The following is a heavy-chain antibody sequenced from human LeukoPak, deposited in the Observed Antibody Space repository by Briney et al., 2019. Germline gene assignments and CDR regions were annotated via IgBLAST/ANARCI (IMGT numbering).Heavy chain of an antibody. J-gene: IGHJ2*01. V-gene: IGHV3-21*01. Sequence: GGSLRLSCAASGFNFGSYSMNWVRQAPGKGLEWVSSISFGGSHIYYPDSLKGRFTISRDNAKNSLYLQMGSLRAEDTALYYCARDFGMTPRYFDLWGRGTLVTVSS. CDR2: ISFGGSHI. D-gene: IGHD3-10*01. CDR3: ARDFGMTPRYFDL. CDR1: GFNFGSYS.